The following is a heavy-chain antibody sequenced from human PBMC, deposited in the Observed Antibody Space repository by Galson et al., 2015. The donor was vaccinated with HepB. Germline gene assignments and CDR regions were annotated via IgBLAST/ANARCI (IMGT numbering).Heavy chain of an antibody. CDR1: GFTFSSYG. Sequence: SLRLSCAASGFTFSSYGMHWVRQAPGKGLEWVAVISYDGSNKYYADSVKGRFTISRDNSKNTVSLQMNSLRAEDTAVYYCAKDQIGYTYFYYYMDVWGKGTTVTVSS. CDR2: ISYDGSNK. V-gene: IGHV3-30*18. D-gene: IGHD5-18*01. CDR3: AKDQIGYTYFYYYMDV. J-gene: IGHJ6*03.